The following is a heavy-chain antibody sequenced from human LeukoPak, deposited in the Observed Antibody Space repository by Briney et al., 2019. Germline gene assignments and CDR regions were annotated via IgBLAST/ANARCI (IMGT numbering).Heavy chain of an antibody. CDR2: VSGTGSST. Sequence: GGSLRLSCAASGFTFGSYAMSWVRQAPGKGLERVSGVSGTGSSTYYADSVKGRFTISRDNSKNTLYLQMNSLRAEDTAVYYCAKNTNYVSSGYYYYFDYWGQGTLVTVSS. D-gene: IGHD3-22*01. V-gene: IGHV3-23*01. CDR3: AKNTNYVSSGYYYYFDY. J-gene: IGHJ4*02. CDR1: GFTFGSYA.